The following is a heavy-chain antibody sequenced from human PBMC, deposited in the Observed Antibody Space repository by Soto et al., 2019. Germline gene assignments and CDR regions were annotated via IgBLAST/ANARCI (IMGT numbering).Heavy chain of an antibody. J-gene: IGHJ3*02. CDR2: IIPIFGTA. Sequence: QVQLVQSGAEVKKPGSSVKVSCKASGGTFSSYAISWVRQAPGQGLEWMGGIIPIFGTANYAQKFQGRVTITADECTSTAYMELSSLRSEDTAVYYCALDPYGSGSYYNVGAFDIWGQGTMVTVSS. V-gene: IGHV1-69*12. D-gene: IGHD3-10*01. CDR1: GGTFSSYA. CDR3: ALDPYGSGSYYNVGAFDI.